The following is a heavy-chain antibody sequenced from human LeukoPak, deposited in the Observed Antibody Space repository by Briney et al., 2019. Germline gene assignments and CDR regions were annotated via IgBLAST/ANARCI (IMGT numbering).Heavy chain of an antibody. CDR3: ATGYATSRNDAFDI. CDR1: GGSISSYY. Sequence: SETLSLTCTVSGGSISSYYWSWIRQPPGKGLEWIGYIYYSGSTNYNPSLKSRVTISVDTSKNQFSLKLSSVTAADTAVYYCATGYATSRNDAFDIWGQGTMVTVSS. V-gene: IGHV4-59*12. CDR2: IYYSGST. D-gene: IGHD2-2*01. J-gene: IGHJ3*02.